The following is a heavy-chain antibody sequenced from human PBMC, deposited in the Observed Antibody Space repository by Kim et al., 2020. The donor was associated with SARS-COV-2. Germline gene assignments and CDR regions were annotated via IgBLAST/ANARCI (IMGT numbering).Heavy chain of an antibody. CDR2: IYYSGST. D-gene: IGHD3-22*01. Sequence: SETLSLTCTVSGGSVSSGSYYWSWIRQPPGKGLEWIGYIYYSGSTNYNPSLKSRVTISVDTSKNQFSLKLSSVTAADTAVYYCARDEGGRGYYDSSGYHYFDYWGQGTLVTVSS. J-gene: IGHJ4*02. CDR1: GGSVSSGSYY. CDR3: ARDEGGRGYYDSSGYHYFDY. V-gene: IGHV4-61*01.